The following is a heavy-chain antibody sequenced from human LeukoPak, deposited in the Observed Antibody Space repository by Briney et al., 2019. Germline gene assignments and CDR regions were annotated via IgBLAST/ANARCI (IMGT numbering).Heavy chain of an antibody. CDR3: ARAHYDILTGYYSRYSY. V-gene: IGHV3-23*01. CDR2: ISGSGGST. J-gene: IGHJ4*02. D-gene: IGHD3-9*01. CDR1: GFTFSNYW. Sequence: GGSLRLSCAASGFTFSNYWMHWVRQAPGKGLEWVSAISGSGGSTYYADSVKGRFTISRDNSKNTLYLQMNSLRAEDTAVYYCARAHYDILTGYYSRYSYWGQGTPVTVSS.